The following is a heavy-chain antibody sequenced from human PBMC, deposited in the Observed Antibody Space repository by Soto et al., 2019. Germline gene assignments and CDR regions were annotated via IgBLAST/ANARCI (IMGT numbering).Heavy chain of an antibody. CDR3: ARGGFWSGYYEGYYGMDV. D-gene: IGHD3-3*01. CDR1: GYTFTSYD. Sequence: QVQLVQSGAEVKKPGASVKVSCKASGYTFTSYDINWVRQATGQGLEWMGWMNPNSGNTGYAQKFQGRVTMTRNTSIRTAYMELSSLRSEDTAVYYCARGGFWSGYYEGYYGMDVWGQGTTVTVSS. CDR2: MNPNSGNT. V-gene: IGHV1-8*01. J-gene: IGHJ6*02.